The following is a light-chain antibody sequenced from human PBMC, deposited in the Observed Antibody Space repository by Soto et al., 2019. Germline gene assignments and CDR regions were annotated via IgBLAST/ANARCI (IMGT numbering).Light chain of an antibody. V-gene: IGLV2-14*01. J-gene: IGLJ3*02. CDR1: SSDVGGYNY. Sequence: QSALTQPASVSGSPGQSITISCTGTSSDVGGYNYVSWYQQHPGKAPKLMIYDVSTRPSGVSNRFSGSKSGNTASLTISGFQAEDEADYYCNSYTSSSTLVFGGGTKVTVL. CDR3: NSYTSSSTLV. CDR2: DVS.